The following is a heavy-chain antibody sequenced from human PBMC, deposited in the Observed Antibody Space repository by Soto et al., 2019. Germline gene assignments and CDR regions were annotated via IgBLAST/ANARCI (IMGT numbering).Heavy chain of an antibody. CDR3: GRSVGLSYGMDV. V-gene: IGHV1-18*01. Sequence: ASVKVSCKASGYTFTSYGISWVRQAPGQGLEWMGWISTFNSHTDYAQKVQGRVAMTTDRSTGTAYMELRSLRSDDTAVYYCGRSVGLSYGMDVWGQGTTVNGSS. CDR2: ISTFNSHT. D-gene: IGHD1-26*01. CDR1: GYTFTSYG. J-gene: IGHJ6*01.